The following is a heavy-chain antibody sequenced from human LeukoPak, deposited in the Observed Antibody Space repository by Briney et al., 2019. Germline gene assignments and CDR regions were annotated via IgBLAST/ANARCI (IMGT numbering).Heavy chain of an antibody. D-gene: IGHD3-10*01. CDR2: MNPNSGNT. CDR1: GYTFTSYG. CDR3: ARLITMVRGVYYMDV. V-gene: IGHV1-8*02. Sequence: ASVKVSCKASGYTFTSYGISWVRQAPGQGLEWMGWMNPNSGNTGYAQKFQGRVTMTRNTSISTAYMELSSLRSEDTAVYYCARLITMVRGVYYMDVWGKGTTVTISS. J-gene: IGHJ6*03.